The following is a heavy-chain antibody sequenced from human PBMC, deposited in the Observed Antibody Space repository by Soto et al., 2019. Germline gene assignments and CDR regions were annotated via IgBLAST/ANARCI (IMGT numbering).Heavy chain of an antibody. D-gene: IGHD3-16*01. V-gene: IGHV1-69*06. CDR2: IIPIFGTA. CDR1: GGTFSSYA. Sequence: SVKVSCKASGGTFSSYAISWVRQAPGQGLEWMGGIIPIFGTANYAQKFQGRVTITADKSTSTAYMELSSLRSEDTAVYYCASSDYDYYYYGMDVWGQGTTVTVSS. CDR3: ASSDYDYYYYGMDV. J-gene: IGHJ6*02.